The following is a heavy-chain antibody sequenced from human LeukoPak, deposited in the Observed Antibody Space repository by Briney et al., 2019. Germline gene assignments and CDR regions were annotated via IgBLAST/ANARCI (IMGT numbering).Heavy chain of an antibody. CDR2: IYYSGST. J-gene: IGHJ5*02. V-gene: IGHV4-39*01. CDR1: GGSISSSSYY. CDR3: ARRKDCSGGSCYARWFDP. Sequence: PSETLSLTCTVSGGSISSSSYYWGWIRQPPGKGLEWIGSIYYSGSTYYNPSLKSRVTISVDTSKNQFSLKLSSVTAADTAVYYCARRKDCSGGSCYARWFDPWGQGTLVTVSS. D-gene: IGHD2-15*01.